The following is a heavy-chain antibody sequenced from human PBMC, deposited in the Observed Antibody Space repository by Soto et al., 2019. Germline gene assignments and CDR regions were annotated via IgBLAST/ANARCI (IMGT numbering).Heavy chain of an antibody. CDR1: GFTFSDHY. J-gene: IGHJ4*02. V-gene: IGHV3-72*01. CDR3: VRSSNGWYSDY. CDR2: STNKLNSYTT. D-gene: IGHD2-8*01. Sequence: EVQLVESGGGLVQPGGSLRLSCGASGFTFSDHYMEWVPQAPGKGLEWVGRSTNKLNSYTTQYAASVKGRFTISRADSKNSLYLQMNSLTTDDTAVYFCVRSSNGWYSDYWGQGTLVTVSS.